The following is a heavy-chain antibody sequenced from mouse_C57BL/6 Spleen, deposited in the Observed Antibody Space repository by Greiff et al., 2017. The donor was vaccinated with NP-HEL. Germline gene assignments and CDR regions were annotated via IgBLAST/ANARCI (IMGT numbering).Heavy chain of an antibody. V-gene: IGHV5-4*01. CDR2: ISDGGSYT. CDR1: GFTFSSYA. D-gene: IGHD4-1*01. CDR3: ARGEDWDGDY. Sequence: EVHLVESGGGLVKPGGSLKLSCAASGFTFSSYAMSWVRQTPEKRLEWVATISDGGSYTYYPDNVKGRFTISRDNAKNNLYLQMSHLKSEDTAMYYCARGEDWDGDYWGQGTTLTVSS. J-gene: IGHJ2*01.